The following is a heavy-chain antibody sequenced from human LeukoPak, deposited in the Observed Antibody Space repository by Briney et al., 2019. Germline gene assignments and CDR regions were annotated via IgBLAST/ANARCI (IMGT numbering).Heavy chain of an antibody. V-gene: IGHV1-69*04. CDR2: IIPILGIA. J-gene: IGHJ5*02. CDR3: ARGSIVATFNWFDP. D-gene: IGHD5-12*01. CDR1: GGTFSSYA. Sequence: GASVKVSCKASGGTFSSYAISWVRQAPGQGLEWMGRIIPILGIANYAQKFQGRVTITADKSTSTAYMELSSLRSEDTAVYYCARGSIVATFNWFDPWGPGTLVTVSS.